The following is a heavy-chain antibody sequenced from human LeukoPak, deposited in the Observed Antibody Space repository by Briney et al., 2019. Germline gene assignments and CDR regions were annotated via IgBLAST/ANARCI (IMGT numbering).Heavy chain of an antibody. CDR3: ARPRVPAAISYNWFDP. J-gene: IGHJ5*02. CDR1: GYTFTSYD. CDR2: MNPNSGNT. V-gene: IGHV1-8*01. Sequence: ASVKVSCKASGYTFTSYDINWVRQATGQGLEWMGWMNPNSGNTGYAQKFQGRVTMTRNTSISTVYMELSSLRSEDTAVYYCARPRVPAAISYNWFDPWGQGNPGHRLL. D-gene: IGHD2-2*02.